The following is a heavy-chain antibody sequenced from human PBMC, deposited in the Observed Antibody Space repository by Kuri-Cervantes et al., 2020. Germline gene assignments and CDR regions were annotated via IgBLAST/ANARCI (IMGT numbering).Heavy chain of an antibody. CDR3: ARVLFRDYYDSSGYPPFSDP. CDR1: GYTFTGYY. D-gene: IGHD3-22*01. CDR2: INPNSGGT. Sequence: ASVKVSCKASGYTFTGYYMHWVRQAPGQGLEWMGWINPNSGGTNYAQKFQGRVTMTRDTSISTAYMELSRLRSDDTAVYYCARVLFRDYYDSSGYPPFSDPWGQGTLVTVSS. V-gene: IGHV1-2*02. J-gene: IGHJ5*02.